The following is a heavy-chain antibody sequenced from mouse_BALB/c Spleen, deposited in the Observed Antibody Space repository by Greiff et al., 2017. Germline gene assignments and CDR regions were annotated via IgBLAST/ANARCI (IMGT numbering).Heavy chain of an antibody. CDR2: ISSGGSYT. CDR3: ALSAVVTTGALDY. Sequence: EVKLQESGGGLVKPGGSLKLSCAASGFTFSSYAMSWVRQSPEKRLEWVAEISSGGSYTYYPDTVTGRSTISRDNAKNTLYLEMSSLRSEDTAMYDCALSAVVTTGALDYWGQGTSVTVSS. V-gene: IGHV5-9-4*01. D-gene: IGHD2-2*01. CDR1: GFTFSSYA. J-gene: IGHJ4*01.